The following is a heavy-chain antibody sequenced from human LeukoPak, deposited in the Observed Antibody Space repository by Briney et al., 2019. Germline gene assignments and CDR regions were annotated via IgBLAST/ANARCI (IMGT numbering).Heavy chain of an antibody. Sequence: GGSLRLSCAASGFTFSNAWMSWVRQAPGKGLEWVGRIKSKTDGGTTDYAAPVKGRFTTSRDDSKNTLYLQMNSLKTEDTAVYYCTTFYYDYVWGSYRYDYWGQGTLVTVSS. V-gene: IGHV3-15*01. CDR2: IKSKTDGGTT. D-gene: IGHD3-16*02. CDR3: TTFYYDYVWGSYRYDY. CDR1: GFTFSNAW. J-gene: IGHJ4*02.